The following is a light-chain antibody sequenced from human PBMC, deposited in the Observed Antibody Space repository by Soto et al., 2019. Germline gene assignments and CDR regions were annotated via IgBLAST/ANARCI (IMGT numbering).Light chain of an antibody. CDR1: SSNIRSHT. Sequence: QSVLTQPPSASGTPGQRVIMSCSGSSSNIRSHTVNWYQQLPGTAPTLVVYSDNHRPSGVPVRFSGSKSGTSASLTISGLRSEDEATYYCATWDDSLSGFVVFGGGTQLTVL. CDR2: SDN. CDR3: ATWDDSLSGFVV. J-gene: IGLJ7*01. V-gene: IGLV1-44*01.